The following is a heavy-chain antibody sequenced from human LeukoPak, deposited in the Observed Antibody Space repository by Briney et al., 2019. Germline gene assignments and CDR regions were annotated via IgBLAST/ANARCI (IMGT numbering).Heavy chain of an antibody. J-gene: IGHJ5*02. CDR2: FDPEDGET. CDR3: ARAPYDILTGYSLNWFDP. V-gene: IGHV1-24*01. CDR1: GYTLTELS. Sequence: ASVKVSCKVSGYTLTELSMHWVRQAPGKGLEWMGGFDPEDGETIYAQKFQGRVTMTEDTSTDTAYMELRSLSSADTAVYFCARAPYDILTGYSLNWFDPWGQGTLVTVSS. D-gene: IGHD3-9*01.